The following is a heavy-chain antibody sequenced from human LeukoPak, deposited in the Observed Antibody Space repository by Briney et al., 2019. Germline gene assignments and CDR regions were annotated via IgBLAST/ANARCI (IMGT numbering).Heavy chain of an antibody. J-gene: IGHJ4*02. CDR1: GFNVSSNY. CDR3: AKSYGSGSYVFFDY. V-gene: IGHV3-66*01. D-gene: IGHD3-10*01. Sequence: GGSLRLSCAASGFNVSSNYMSWVRQAPGKGLEWVSVLYRGGTTYYADSVKGRFTISRDNSKNTLYLQMNSLRAEDTAVYYCAKSYGSGSYVFFDYWGQGTLVTVSS. CDR2: LYRGGTT.